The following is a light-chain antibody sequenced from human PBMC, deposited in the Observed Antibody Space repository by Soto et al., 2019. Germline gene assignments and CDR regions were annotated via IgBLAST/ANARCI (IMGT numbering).Light chain of an antibody. Sequence: ERVMTQSPATLSVSPGETATLSCRASQSGGNNIARYQQKPGQAPRLLIYGASTRATGIPARFSGSGSGTEFTLTISSLQSEDFAVYYCQQYNNWPPLTFGGGTKVESK. CDR2: GAS. J-gene: IGKJ4*01. V-gene: IGKV3-15*01. CDR1: QSGGNN. CDR3: QQYNNWPPLT.